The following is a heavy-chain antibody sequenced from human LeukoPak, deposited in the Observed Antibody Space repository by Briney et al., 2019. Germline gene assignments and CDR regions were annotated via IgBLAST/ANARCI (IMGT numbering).Heavy chain of an antibody. CDR3: ARRMPPAAILPGYYFDY. V-gene: IGHV4-59*12. Sequence: SETLSLTCTVSGGSISSYYWSWIRQPPGKGLEWIGYIYYSGSTNYNPSLKSRVTISVDTSKNQFSLKLSSVTAADTAVYYCARRMPPAAILPGYYFDYWGQGTLVTVSS. CDR2: IYYSGST. J-gene: IGHJ4*02. CDR1: GGSISSYY. D-gene: IGHD2-2*01.